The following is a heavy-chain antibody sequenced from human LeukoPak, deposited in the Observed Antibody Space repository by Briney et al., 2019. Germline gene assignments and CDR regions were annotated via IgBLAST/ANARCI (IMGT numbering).Heavy chain of an antibody. CDR2: IIPIFGTA. Sequence: ASVKVSCKASGGTFSSYAISWVRQAPGQGLEWMGGIIPIFGTANYAQKYQGRVTITTDESTSTAYMELSSLRSEDTAVYYCAGYSSSPSGYNWFDPWGQGTLVTVSS. J-gene: IGHJ5*02. V-gene: IGHV1-69*05. CDR3: AGYSSSPSGYNWFDP. D-gene: IGHD6-13*01. CDR1: GGTFSSYA.